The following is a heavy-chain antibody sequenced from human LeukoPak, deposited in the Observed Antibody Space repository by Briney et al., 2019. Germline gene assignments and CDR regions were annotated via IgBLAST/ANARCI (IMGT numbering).Heavy chain of an antibody. J-gene: IGHJ4*02. CDR1: GYTFTSYG. V-gene: IGHV1-69*13. CDR3: ARGGSYYDSSGLYYFDY. Sequence: GASVKVSCKASGYTFTSYGISWVRQAPGPGLEWMGGIIPIFGTANYAQKFQGRVTITADESTSTAYMELSSLRSEDTAVYYCARGGSYYDSSGLYYFDYWGQGTLVTVFS. D-gene: IGHD3-22*01. CDR2: IIPIFGTA.